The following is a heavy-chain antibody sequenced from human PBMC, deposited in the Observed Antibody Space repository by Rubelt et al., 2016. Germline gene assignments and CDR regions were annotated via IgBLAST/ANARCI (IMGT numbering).Heavy chain of an antibody. V-gene: IGHV3-74*03. D-gene: IGHD4-23*01. CDR2: IDIDGRST. J-gene: IGHJ4*02. Sequence: CGGNLVQPGGSLRLSCAASGFTFRRYWMHWVRQAPGKGLVWVSRIDIDGRSTTYADSVKGRFTISRDNAKNTLYLQMNSLRAEDTAVYYCARDRDIYGGNSADYWGQGTLVTVSS. CDR3: ARDRDIYGGNSADY. CDR1: GFTFRRYW.